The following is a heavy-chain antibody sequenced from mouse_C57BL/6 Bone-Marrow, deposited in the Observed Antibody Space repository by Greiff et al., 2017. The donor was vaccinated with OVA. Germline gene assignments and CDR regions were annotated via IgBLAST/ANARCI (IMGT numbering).Heavy chain of an antibody. D-gene: IGHD1-1*01. Sequence: VQLQQSGTVLARPGASVKMSCKTSGYTFTSYWMHWVKQRPGQGLEWIGAIYPGNSDTSYNQKFKGKAKLTAVTSASTAYMELSSLTNEDSAVYYCLSTTVVERFAYWGQGTLVTVSA. CDR3: LSTTVVERFAY. CDR1: GYTFTSYW. V-gene: IGHV1-5*01. CDR2: IYPGNSDT. J-gene: IGHJ3*01.